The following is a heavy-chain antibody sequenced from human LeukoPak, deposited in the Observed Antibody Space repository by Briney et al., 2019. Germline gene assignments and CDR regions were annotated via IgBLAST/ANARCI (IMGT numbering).Heavy chain of an antibody. D-gene: IGHD3-22*01. CDR3: ARGRSTMTPDY. CDR1: GYTFTGYC. J-gene: IGHJ4*02. Sequence: ASVKVSCKASGYTFTGYCMHWVRQAPGQGLEWMGWINPNSGDTNYAQKFQDRVTLTRDTSIITAYMELSSLRSDDTAVYYCARGRSTMTPDYWGQGTLVTVSS. V-gene: IGHV1-2*02. CDR2: INPNSGDT.